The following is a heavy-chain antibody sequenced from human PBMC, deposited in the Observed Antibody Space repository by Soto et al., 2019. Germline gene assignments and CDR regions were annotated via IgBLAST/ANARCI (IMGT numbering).Heavy chain of an antibody. CDR3: ARTVTGTTRSRNWLHP. D-gene: IGHD1-7*01. Sequence: PSETLSLTCTVSGGSISSSSYYWGWIRQPPGKGLEWIGSIYYSGSTYYNPSLKSRVTISVDTSKNQFSLKLSSVTAADTAVYYCARTVTGTTRSRNWLHPWGQGTLVTVSS. CDR2: IYYSGST. J-gene: IGHJ5*02. CDR1: GGSISSSSYY. V-gene: IGHV4-39*07.